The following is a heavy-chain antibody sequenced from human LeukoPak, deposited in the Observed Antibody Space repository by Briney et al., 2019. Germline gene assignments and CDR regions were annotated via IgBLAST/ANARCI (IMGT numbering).Heavy chain of an antibody. V-gene: IGHV4-30-2*01. Sequence: SQTLSLTCAVSGGSISSGGYSWSWIRQPPGKGLEWIGYIYHSGSTYYNPSLKSRVTISVDRSKNQFSLKLSSVTAADTAAYYCATFVKTGFYGMDVWGQGTTVTVSS. CDR2: IYHSGST. J-gene: IGHJ6*02. CDR1: GGSISSGGYS. D-gene: IGHD3-10*01. CDR3: ATFVKTGFYGMDV.